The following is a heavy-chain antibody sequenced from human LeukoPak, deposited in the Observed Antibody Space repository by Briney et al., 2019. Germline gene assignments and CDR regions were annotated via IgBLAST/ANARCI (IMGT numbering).Heavy chain of an antibody. J-gene: IGHJ4*02. CDR1: GGSISSSSYY. CDR3: ASRWPSGFDY. CDR2: IYYSGST. D-gene: IGHD3-10*01. V-gene: IGHV4-39*01. Sequence: KPSETLSLTCTVSGGSISSSSYYWGWIRQPPGKGLEWIGSIYYSGSTYYNPSLKSRVTISVDTSKNHFSLKLSSVTAADTAVYYCASRWPSGFDYWGQGTLVTVSS.